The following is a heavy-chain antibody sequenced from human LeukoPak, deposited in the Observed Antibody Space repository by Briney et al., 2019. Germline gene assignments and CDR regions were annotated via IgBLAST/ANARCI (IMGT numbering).Heavy chain of an antibody. V-gene: IGHV4-30-4*02. D-gene: IGHD5-12*01. Sequence: SETLSLTCTVSGVSISSGDYYWSWIRQPPGKGLEWIGYIYYSGNTDYNPSLKSRVTISVDTSNNQFSLKLSSVAGADTALYYCARDYSGYHLLDYWGQGTLVTVSS. CDR3: ARDYSGYHLLDY. CDR2: IYYSGNT. J-gene: IGHJ4*02. CDR1: GVSISSGDYY.